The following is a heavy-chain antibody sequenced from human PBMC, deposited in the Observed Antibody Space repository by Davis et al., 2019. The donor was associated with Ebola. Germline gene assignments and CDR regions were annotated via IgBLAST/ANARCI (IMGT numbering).Heavy chain of an antibody. CDR3: TRLRGFSYGYSDY. J-gene: IGHJ4*02. Sequence: SLKISCTASGFTLGDYAISWVRQAPGKGLEWVGFIRSNAYGGTSEYAASVKGRFTISRDDSKSIAYLQMNSLETEDTAVYHCTRLRGFSYGYSDYWGQGTLVTVSS. D-gene: IGHD5-18*01. V-gene: IGHV3-49*04. CDR1: GFTLGDYA. CDR2: IRSNAYGGTS.